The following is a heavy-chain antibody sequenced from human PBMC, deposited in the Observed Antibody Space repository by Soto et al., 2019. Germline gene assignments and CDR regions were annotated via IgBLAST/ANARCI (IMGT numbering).Heavy chain of an antibody. CDR3: ANIVVVPAAMSPDAFDI. CDR1: GFTFSSYA. V-gene: IGHV3-23*01. Sequence: PGGSLRLSCAASGFTFSSYAMSWVRQAPGKGLEWVSAISGSGGSTYYADSVKGRFTISRDNSKNTLYLQMNSLRAEDTAVYYCANIVVVPAAMSPDAFDIWGQGTMVTVSS. CDR2: ISGSGGST. D-gene: IGHD2-2*01. J-gene: IGHJ3*02.